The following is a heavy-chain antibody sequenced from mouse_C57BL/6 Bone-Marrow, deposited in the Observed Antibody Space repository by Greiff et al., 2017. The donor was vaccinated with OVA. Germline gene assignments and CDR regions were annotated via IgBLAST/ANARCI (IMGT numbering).Heavy chain of an antibody. Sequence: QVQLQQSGPELVKPGASVKISCKASGYTFTDYYINWVKQRPGQGLEWIGWICPGSGSTYYNEKLKGKATLTVDKSSSTAYMLLSSLTSDDSAVYFCARWSYDGYLFFAYWGQGTLVTVSA. CDR2: ICPGSGST. CDR3: ARWSYDGYLFFAY. D-gene: IGHD2-3*01. J-gene: IGHJ3*01. V-gene: IGHV1-75*01. CDR1: GYTFTDYY.